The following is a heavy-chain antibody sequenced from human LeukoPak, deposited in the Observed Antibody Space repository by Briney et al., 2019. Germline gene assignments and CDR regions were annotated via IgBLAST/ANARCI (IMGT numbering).Heavy chain of an antibody. J-gene: IGHJ4*02. CDR3: ARGQRGYSGYDPVDY. Sequence: GASVKVSCKASGYTFTSYGISWVGQAPGQGLEWMGWISAYNGNTNYAQKLQGRVTMTTDTSTSTAYMELRSLRSDDPAVYYCARGQRGYSGYDPVDYWGQGTLVTVSS. D-gene: IGHD5-12*01. V-gene: IGHV1-18*01. CDR1: GYTFTSYG. CDR2: ISAYNGNT.